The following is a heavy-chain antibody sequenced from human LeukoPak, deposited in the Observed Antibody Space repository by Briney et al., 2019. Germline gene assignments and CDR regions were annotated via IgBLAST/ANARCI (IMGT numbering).Heavy chain of an antibody. CDR2: IYYSGST. V-gene: IGHV4-38-2*01. CDR1: GYSISSGYY. D-gene: IGHD3-3*01. J-gene: IGHJ4*02. CDR3: ARTSTYYDFWSGYRDFDY. Sequence: KPSETLSLTCAVSGYSISSGYYWGWIRQPPGKGLEWIGYIYYSGSTYYNPSLKSRVTISLDTSKNQFSLNLSSVTAADTAVYYCARTSTYYDFWSGYRDFDYWGQGTLVTVSS.